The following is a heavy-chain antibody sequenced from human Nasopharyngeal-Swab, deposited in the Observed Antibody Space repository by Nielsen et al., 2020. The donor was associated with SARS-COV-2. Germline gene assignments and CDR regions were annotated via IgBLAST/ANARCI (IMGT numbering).Heavy chain of an antibody. Sequence: ASVKVSCKASGYTFTSYGISWVRQAPGQGLEWMGWISAYNGNTNYAQKLQGRVTMTTDTSTSTAYMELRSLRSDDTAVYYCARDHGYWGIAAADDYYYYGMDVWGQGTTVTVSS. V-gene: IGHV1-18*01. CDR2: ISAYNGNT. CDR3: ARDHGYWGIAAADDYYYYGMDV. CDR1: GYTFTSYG. D-gene: IGHD6-13*01. J-gene: IGHJ6*02.